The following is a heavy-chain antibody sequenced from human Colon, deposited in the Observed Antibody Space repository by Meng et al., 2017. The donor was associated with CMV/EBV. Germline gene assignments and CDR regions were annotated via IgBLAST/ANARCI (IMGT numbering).Heavy chain of an antibody. J-gene: IGHJ4*02. D-gene: IGHD2-15*01. CDR2: IYHPGTT. Sequence: GAFSRYYWNLIRQPPCKGLELIGEIYHPGTTHYSPSLKSRVIVSVDTSKNLFSLKLTSMAAADTAVYYCARGQSYCSGGSCQTFFDYWGQGTLVTVSS. CDR1: GAFSRYY. V-gene: IGHV4-34*01. CDR3: ARGQSYCSGGSCQTFFDY.